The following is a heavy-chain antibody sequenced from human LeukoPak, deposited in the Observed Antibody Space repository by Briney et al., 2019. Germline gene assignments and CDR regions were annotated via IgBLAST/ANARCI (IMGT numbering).Heavy chain of an antibody. CDR2: VSATGST. D-gene: IGHD6-19*01. CDR1: GGSISDVY. J-gene: IGHJ4*02. Sequence: PSETLSLTCTVSGGSISDVYWSWIRQPAGKGLEYIGRVSATGSTSFNPSLQSRVTMSVDTSKSQFSLKLSSVTAADTAVYYCAQVTVGGHFDFWGQGILVTVSS. V-gene: IGHV4-4*07. CDR3: AQVTVGGHFDF.